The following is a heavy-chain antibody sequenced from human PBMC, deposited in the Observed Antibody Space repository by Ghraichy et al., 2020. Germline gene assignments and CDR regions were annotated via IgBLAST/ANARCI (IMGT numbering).Heavy chain of an antibody. CDR3: ARRIYGSGSWGIDY. CDR1: GFTFSTYS. CDR2: ITSSSSYI. D-gene: IGHD3-10*01. J-gene: IGHJ4*02. V-gene: IGHV3-21*01. Sequence: GGSLRLSCAASGFTFSTYSMNWVRQAPGKGLEWVSSITSSSSYIYYADSVKGRFTISRDDAKSSLYLQMNSLRAEDTAMYYCARRIYGSGSWGIDYWGQGTLVTVSS.